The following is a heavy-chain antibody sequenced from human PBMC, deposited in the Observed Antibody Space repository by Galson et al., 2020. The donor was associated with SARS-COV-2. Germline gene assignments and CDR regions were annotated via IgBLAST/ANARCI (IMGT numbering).Heavy chain of an antibody. J-gene: IGHJ4*02. CDR1: GFTFSSYA. D-gene: IGHD1-26*01. V-gene: IGHV3-30*04. CDR2: ISHDGSNK. Sequence: GGSLRLSCAASGFTFSSYAMHWVRQAPGKGLEWVAVISHDGSNKYYADSVKGRFTISRDNSKNTLYLQMNSLRAEDTAVYYCAREGVGATYYFDYWGQGTLVAVSS. CDR3: AREGVGATYYFDY.